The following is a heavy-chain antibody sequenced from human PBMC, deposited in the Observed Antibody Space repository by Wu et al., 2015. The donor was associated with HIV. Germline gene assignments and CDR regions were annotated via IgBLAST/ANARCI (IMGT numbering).Heavy chain of an antibody. V-gene: IGHV1-2*02. J-gene: IGHJ3*02. D-gene: IGHD2-2*01. CDR3: ARVFVVVPAGFSGEITAFDI. CDR2: INPASGGT. Sequence: HLVQFGGEVKKPGSSVKVTCKASGDGFTSYAVSWVRQAPGQGLEWMGWINPASGGTRYAEKFQGRVTMTSDTSINTAYMELSSLRSDDTAIYYCARVFVVVPAGFSGEITAFDIWGQGTMVAVSS. CDR1: GDGFTSYA.